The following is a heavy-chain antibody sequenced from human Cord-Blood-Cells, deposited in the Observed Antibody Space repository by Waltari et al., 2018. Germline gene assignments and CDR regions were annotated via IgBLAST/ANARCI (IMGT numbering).Heavy chain of an antibody. CDR3: ASGTSGYCSSTSCYTSFDY. J-gene: IGHJ4*02. Sequence: QVQLQQWGAGLLKPSETLSLTCAVHGGSFSGYYWSVIRQPPGKGLEWLGEINHSGSTNYKPSLKSRVTISVDTSKNQFSLKLSSVTAADTAVYYCASGTSGYCSSTSCYTSFDYWGQGTLVTVSS. V-gene: IGHV4-34*01. D-gene: IGHD2-2*02. CDR2: INHSGST. CDR1: GGSFSGYY.